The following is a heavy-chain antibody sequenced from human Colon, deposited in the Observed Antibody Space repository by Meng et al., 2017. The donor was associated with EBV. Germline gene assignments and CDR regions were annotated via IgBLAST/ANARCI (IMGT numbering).Heavy chain of an antibody. Sequence: QVRLRGPGPGLAKPSGPLSLHCGASGVSISSNIRWTWVRQPPGKGLEWIGDIDDSGSTNYNPSLNSRISISLDKSKNHFSLKVNSVTAADTAVYYCARGKQDAWELLAYWGQGALVTVSS. CDR2: IDDSGST. D-gene: IGHD1-26*01. J-gene: IGHJ4*02. V-gene: IGHV4-4*02. CDR3: ARGKQDAWELLAY. CDR1: GVSISSNIR.